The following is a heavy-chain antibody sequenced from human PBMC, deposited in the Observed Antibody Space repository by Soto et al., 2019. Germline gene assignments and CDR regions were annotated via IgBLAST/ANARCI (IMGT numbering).Heavy chain of an antibody. D-gene: IGHD2-2*01. CDR2: MNPNSGNT. Sequence: ASVKVSCKASGGTFSSYTINWVRQATGQGLEWMGWMNPNSGNTGYAQKFQGRVTMTRNTSISTAYMELSSLRSEDTAVYYCARATPSIGYCISTSCYDYYGMDVWGQGTTVTVSS. CDR1: GGTFSSYT. J-gene: IGHJ6*02. CDR3: ARATPSIGYCISTSCYDYYGMDV. V-gene: IGHV1-8*02.